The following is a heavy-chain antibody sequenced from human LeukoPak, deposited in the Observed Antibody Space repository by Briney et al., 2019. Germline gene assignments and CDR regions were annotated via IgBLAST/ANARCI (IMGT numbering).Heavy chain of an antibody. Sequence: PSETLSLTCTVSGGSISSRGYYWGWIRQPPGKGLEWIGTITYSGSTYFSPSVKSRVTMSMDTPKNQFSLKLSSVTAADTAVYYCARRGDSYALFDYWGQGTLVTVSS. CDR2: ITYSGST. CDR1: GGSISSRGYY. J-gene: IGHJ4*02. V-gene: IGHV4-39*01. D-gene: IGHD5-18*01. CDR3: ARRGDSYALFDY.